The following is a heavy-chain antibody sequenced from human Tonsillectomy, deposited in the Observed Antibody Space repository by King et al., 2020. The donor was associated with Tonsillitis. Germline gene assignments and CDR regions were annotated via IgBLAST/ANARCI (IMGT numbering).Heavy chain of an antibody. D-gene: IGHD3-22*01. CDR2: IYYSGST. V-gene: IGHV4-59*08. CDR1: GGSISNYY. CDR3: ARRRAYDSSGYFLGWYFDL. Sequence: VQLQESGPGLVKPSETLSLTCTVSGGSISNYYWSWIRQPPGKGLEWIGYIYYSGSTNYNPSLKSRVTLSVDTSKNQFSLKLSSVTAADTAVYYCARRRAYDSSGYFLGWYFDLWGRGTLVTVSS. J-gene: IGHJ2*01.